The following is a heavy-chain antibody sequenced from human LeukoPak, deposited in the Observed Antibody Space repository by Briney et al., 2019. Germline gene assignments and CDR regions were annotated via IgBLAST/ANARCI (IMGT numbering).Heavy chain of an antibody. D-gene: IGHD6-13*01. CDR1: GYTFTSYD. CDR2: MNPNSGNT. Sequence: ASVKVSCKASGYTFTSYDINWVRQATGQGLEWMGWMNPNSGNTGYAQKFQGRVTITRNTSISTAYMELSSLRSEDTAVYYCARRGEKRIAAAGYYYYYYMDVWGKGTTVTVSS. CDR3: ARRGEKRIAAAGYYYYYYMDV. V-gene: IGHV1-8*03. J-gene: IGHJ6*03.